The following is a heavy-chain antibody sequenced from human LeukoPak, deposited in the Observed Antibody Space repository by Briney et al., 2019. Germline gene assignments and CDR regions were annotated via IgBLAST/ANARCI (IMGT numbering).Heavy chain of an antibody. J-gene: IGHJ4*02. V-gene: IGHV4-59*08. D-gene: IGHD6-13*01. CDR1: GGSISSYY. CDR3: ARVYSSSSRGP. CDR2: MYYSGST. Sequence: SETLSLTCTVSGGSISSYYWSWIRQPPGKGLEWIGYMYYSGSTNYNPSLKSRVTISVDTSKNQFSLKLSSVIAADRAVYYCARVYSSSSRGPWGQGTLVTVSS.